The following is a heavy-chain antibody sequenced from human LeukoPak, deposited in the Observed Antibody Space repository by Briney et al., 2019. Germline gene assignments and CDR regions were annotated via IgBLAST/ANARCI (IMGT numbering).Heavy chain of an antibody. V-gene: IGHV1-46*01. CDR1: GYTFTSYY. CDR3: ATAYIAVAGSIDY. Sequence: ASVKVSCKASGYTFTSYYMHWVRQAPGQGLEWMGIINPSGGSTSYAQKFQGRVTMTEDTSTDTAYMELSSLRSEDTAVYYCATAYIAVAGSIDYWGQGTLVTVSS. J-gene: IGHJ4*02. D-gene: IGHD6-19*01. CDR2: INPSGGST.